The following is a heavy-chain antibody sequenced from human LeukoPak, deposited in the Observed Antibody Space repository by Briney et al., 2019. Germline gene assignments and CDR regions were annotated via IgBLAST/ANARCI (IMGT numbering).Heavy chain of an antibody. CDR3: ARIISGSQCSEY. D-gene: IGHD1-26*01. J-gene: IGHJ4*02. CDR1: GFTFSSYW. Sequence: GGSLRLSCAASGFTFSSYWMNWVRQAPGKGLEWVSSTSSGSSYIYYAGSVKGRFTISRDNAKNSLYLQMNSLRAEDTAVYYCARIISGSQCSEYWGQGTLVTVSS. CDR2: TSSGSSYI. V-gene: IGHV3-21*01.